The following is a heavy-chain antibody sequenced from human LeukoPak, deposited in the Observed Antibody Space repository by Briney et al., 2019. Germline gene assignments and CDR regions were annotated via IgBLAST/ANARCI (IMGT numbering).Heavy chain of an antibody. J-gene: IGHJ6*03. CDR3: ARDVRAVTTVMMGYYYMDV. D-gene: IGHD4-11*01. CDR2: IYYSGST. Sequence: SETLSLTCTVSGGSISSGDYYWSWIRHHPGKGLEWIEYIYYSGSTYYNPSLKSRVTISVDTSKNQFSLKLSSVTAADTAVYYCARDVRAVTTVMMGYYYMDVWGKGTTVTVSS. V-gene: IGHV4-31*03. CDR1: GGSISSGDYY.